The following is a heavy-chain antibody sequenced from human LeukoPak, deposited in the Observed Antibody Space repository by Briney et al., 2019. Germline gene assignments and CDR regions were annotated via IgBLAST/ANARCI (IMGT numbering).Heavy chain of an antibody. CDR1: GFTFSSYG. Sequence: PGGSLRLSCAASGFTFSSYGMHWVRQAPGKGLEWVAVIWYDGSNKYYADSVKGRFTISRDNSKNTLYLQMNSLRAEDTAVYYCARDRGGGENFDYWGQGTLVTVSS. D-gene: IGHD2-21*01. CDR2: IWYDGSNK. CDR3: ARDRGGGENFDY. J-gene: IGHJ4*02. V-gene: IGHV3-33*01.